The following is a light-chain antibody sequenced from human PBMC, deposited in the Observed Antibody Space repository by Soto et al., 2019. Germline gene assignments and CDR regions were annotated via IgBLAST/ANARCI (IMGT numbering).Light chain of an antibody. CDR3: QQYKSYPLT. Sequence: DFQITQSPSTLSASAGDIVTITCRASQNIRGRSAWFQQKPGQAHKLLIYDAYSLASGVPQRFSGSGSGTEFTLTIRSLQTDDFSTYYCQQYKSYPLTFGQGTKVDIK. CDR1: QNIRGR. J-gene: IGKJ1*01. V-gene: IGKV1-5*01. CDR2: DAY.